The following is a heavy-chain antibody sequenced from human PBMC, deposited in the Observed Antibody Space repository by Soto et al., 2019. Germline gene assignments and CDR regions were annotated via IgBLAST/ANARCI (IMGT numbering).Heavy chain of an antibody. V-gene: IGHV3-23*01. Sequence: DVQVLESGGDLVQAGGSLRLSCAASGFPFTNFAMSWVRQAPGKALEWVSLISGSGGVAYYADSVKGRFTISRDNSKNTVYLQMNSLRAEDTAVYYCVKDGRGVVRARYVHFDYWGQGTLVTVSS. CDR3: VKDGRGVVRARYVHFDY. D-gene: IGHD3-10*01. CDR1: GFPFTNFA. J-gene: IGHJ4*02. CDR2: ISGSGGVA.